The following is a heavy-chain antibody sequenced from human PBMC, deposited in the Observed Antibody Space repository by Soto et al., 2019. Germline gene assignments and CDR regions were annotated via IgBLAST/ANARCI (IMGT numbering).Heavy chain of an antibody. D-gene: IGHD3-22*01. V-gene: IGHV3-33*01. J-gene: IGHJ3*02. Sequence: QVQLVESGGGVVQPGRSLRLSCAASGFTFSSYGMHWVRQAPGKGLEWVAVIWYDGSNKYYADSVKGRFTISRDNSKNTLYLQMNSLRAEYTAVYYCARRSDSQDAFDIWGQGTMVTVSS. CDR1: GFTFSSYG. CDR2: IWYDGSNK. CDR3: ARRSDSQDAFDI.